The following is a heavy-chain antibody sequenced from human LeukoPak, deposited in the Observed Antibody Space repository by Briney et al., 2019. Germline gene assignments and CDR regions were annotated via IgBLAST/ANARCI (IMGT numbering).Heavy chain of an antibody. J-gene: IGHJ6*02. CDR2: ISGTGGST. V-gene: IGHV3-23*01. D-gene: IGHD3-10*01. CDR1: GFTFSTYA. Sequence: GGSLRLSCAASGFTFSTYAMSWVRQAPGKGLEWVLAISGTGGSTFYADSVRGRFAISRDNSKNTLYLQMNSLRAEDTAVFYCAKELTYYYGSGTNYGMDVWGQGTTVTVSS. CDR3: AKELTYYYGSGTNYGMDV.